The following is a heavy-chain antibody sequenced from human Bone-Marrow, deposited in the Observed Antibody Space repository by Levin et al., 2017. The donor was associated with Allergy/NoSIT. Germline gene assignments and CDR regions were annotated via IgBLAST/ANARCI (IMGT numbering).Heavy chain of an antibody. V-gene: IGHV4-39*07. CDR2: MHYSGSI. D-gene: IGHD3-3*01. CDR1: GGPISSNNYY. Sequence: NPSETLSLTCTVSGGPISSNNYYWGWVRQPPGKGLEWIGSMHYSGSIYHNPSLKSRLTMSVDTSKNQFSLKLSSVTAADTAVYYCVRGLRRVTIFGVVIAPGAFDIWGQGTMVTVSS. CDR3: VRGLRRVTIFGVVIAPGAFDI. J-gene: IGHJ3*02.